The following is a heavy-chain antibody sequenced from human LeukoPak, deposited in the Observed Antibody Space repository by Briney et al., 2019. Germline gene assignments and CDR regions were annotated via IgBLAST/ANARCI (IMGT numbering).Heavy chain of an antibody. CDR1: GGSISTYY. CDR3: ARGGIAAFHFDY. CDR2: IYYSGST. Sequence: SETLSLTCTVSGGSISTYYWSWIRQPPGKGLEWIGYIYYSGSTNYNPPLKSRVTMSVDTSKNQFSLKLSSVTAADTAVYYCARGGIAAFHFDYWGQGTLVTVSS. D-gene: IGHD6-13*01. J-gene: IGHJ4*02. V-gene: IGHV4-59*01.